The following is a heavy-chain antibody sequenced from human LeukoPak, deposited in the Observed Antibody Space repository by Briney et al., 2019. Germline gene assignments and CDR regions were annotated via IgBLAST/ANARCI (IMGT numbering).Heavy chain of an antibody. CDR3: ARSSPSYYDSSGYYFLNAFDI. J-gene: IGHJ3*02. V-gene: IGHV5-51*01. Sequence: GESLKISCRGSGYSFTSCWIGWVRQMPGKGLEWMGIIYPGDSDTRYSPSFQGQVTISADKSISTAYLQWSSLKASDTAMYYCARSSPSYYDSSGYYFLNAFDIWGQGTMVTVSS. CDR1: GYSFTSCW. CDR2: IYPGDSDT. D-gene: IGHD3-22*01.